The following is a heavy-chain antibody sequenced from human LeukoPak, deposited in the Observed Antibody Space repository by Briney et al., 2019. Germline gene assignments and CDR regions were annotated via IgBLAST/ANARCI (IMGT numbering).Heavy chain of an antibody. Sequence: GGSLRLSCAASGFTFSSYSMNWVRQAPGKGLEWVSYISSSSSTIYYADSVKGRFTISRDNAKNSLYLQMNSLRAEDTAVYYCARDLPNSAAGTRRAFDIWGQGTMVTVSS. CDR1: GFTFSSYS. V-gene: IGHV3-48*04. CDR2: ISSSSSTI. CDR3: ARDLPNSAAGTRRAFDI. J-gene: IGHJ3*02. D-gene: IGHD6-13*01.